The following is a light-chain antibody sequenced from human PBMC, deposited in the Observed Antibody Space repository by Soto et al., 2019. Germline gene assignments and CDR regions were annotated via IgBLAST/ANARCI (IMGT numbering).Light chain of an antibody. J-gene: IGKJ3*01. CDR3: QQSFTSPFFT. Sequence: DIQMTQSPPSLSASVGDRVTITCRASQNIREYLNWYQQKPGKAPKLLIYAASTLQSGAPSRFSGSGSGSAFTLTISSMQPEEFATYYCQQSFTSPFFTFGPGTKVD. V-gene: IGKV1-39*01. CDR1: QNIREY. CDR2: AAS.